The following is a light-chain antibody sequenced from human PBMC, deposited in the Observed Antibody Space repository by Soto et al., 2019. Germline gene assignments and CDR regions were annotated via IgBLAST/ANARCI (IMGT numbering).Light chain of an antibody. Sequence: INITQSPYSLSASVGDRVCITCRATQDIRRYLKWYQQKPGKAPELLIYATSNLQSGAPPRFSASGSGTDFTLTISSLQPEDFATYNCQQGYSTQWTSGQGTKVDIK. V-gene: IGKV1-39*01. J-gene: IGKJ1*01. CDR2: ATS. CDR3: QQGYSTQWT. CDR1: QDIRRY.